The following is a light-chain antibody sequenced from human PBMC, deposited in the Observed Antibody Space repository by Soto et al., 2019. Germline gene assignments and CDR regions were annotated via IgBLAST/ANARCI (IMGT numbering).Light chain of an antibody. J-gene: IGLJ1*01. Sequence: QCVLNQPPSASGSSGQSFTISCTGTSSDVGGYNYVSWYQQHPGKAPKLMIYEVSKRPSGVPDRFSGSKSGNTASLTVSGLQAEDAADYYCSSYAGSNKGVFGTGTK. CDR2: EVS. V-gene: IGLV2-8*01. CDR1: SSDVGGYNY. CDR3: SSYAGSNKGV.